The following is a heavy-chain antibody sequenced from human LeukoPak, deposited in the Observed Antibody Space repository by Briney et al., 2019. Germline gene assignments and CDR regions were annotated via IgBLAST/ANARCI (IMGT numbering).Heavy chain of an antibody. V-gene: IGHV4-39*07. CDR3: ARAGHLQIYGDYINWFDP. D-gene: IGHD4-17*01. CDR2: IYYSGST. J-gene: IGHJ5*02. CDR1: GGSISSSSYY. Sequence: SETLSLTCTASGGSISSSSYYWGWIRQPPGKGLEWIGSIYYSGSTYYNPSLKSRVTISVDTSKNQFSLKLSSVTAADTAVYYCARAGHLQIYGDYINWFDPWGQGTLVTVSS.